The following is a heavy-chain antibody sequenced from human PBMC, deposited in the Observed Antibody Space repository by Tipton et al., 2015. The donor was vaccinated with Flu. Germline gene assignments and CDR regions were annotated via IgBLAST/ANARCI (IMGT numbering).Heavy chain of an antibody. CDR1: GFTFSSYG. CDR2: IWYDGSNK. V-gene: IGHV3-33*01. Sequence: SLRLSCAASGFTFSSYGMHWVRQAPGKGLEWVAVIWYDGSNKYYADSVKGRFTISRDNSKNTLYLQMNSLRAEDTAVYYCARALRGYCSGGSCYGEYGMDVWGQGP. J-gene: IGHJ6*02. D-gene: IGHD2-15*01. CDR3: ARALRGYCSGGSCYGEYGMDV.